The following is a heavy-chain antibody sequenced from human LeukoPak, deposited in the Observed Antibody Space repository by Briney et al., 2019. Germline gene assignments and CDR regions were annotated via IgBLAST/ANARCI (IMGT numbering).Heavy chain of an antibody. Sequence: GGSRNISFKGSGYSFASYWSGGVGRLPGKGREWIGIIDPGDADTRYRPSFQAQVTISADKSISTAYLQWSSLKASDTAMYYCARGESGSNYYDIWGQATLVTASS. J-gene: IGHJ4*02. CDR2: IDPGDADT. CDR3: ARGESGSNYYDI. V-gene: IGHV5-51*01. D-gene: IGHD3-22*01. CDR1: GYSFASYW.